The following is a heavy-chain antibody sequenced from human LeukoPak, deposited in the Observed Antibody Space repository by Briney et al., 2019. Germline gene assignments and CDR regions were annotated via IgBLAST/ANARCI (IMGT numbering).Heavy chain of an antibody. CDR2: IYFSGST. CDR3: ARSDSKHYYYAMDV. V-gene: IGHV4-59*01. Sequence: SETLSLTCTVSGGSISTYYWNWIRQPPGKGLEWVGYIYFSGSTNHNPSLKSRVTISVDPSKNQFSLRLTSVTAADTAVYYCARSDSKHYYYAMDVWGQGTTVTVS. CDR1: GGSISTYY. D-gene: IGHD5-18*01. J-gene: IGHJ6*02.